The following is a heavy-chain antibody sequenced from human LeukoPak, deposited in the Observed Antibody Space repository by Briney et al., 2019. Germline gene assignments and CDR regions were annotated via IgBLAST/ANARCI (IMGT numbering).Heavy chain of an antibody. J-gene: IGHJ5*02. Sequence: GASVKVSCKASGYTFTSYGISWVRQAPGQGLEWMGWIGPNNGNTNYAQKLQGRVTMTTDTSTGTAYMELRSLRSDDTAVYYCARVPGGASSGWYLYWYDPWGQGTLVTVSS. CDR3: ARVPGGASSGWYLYWYDP. CDR2: IGPNNGNT. D-gene: IGHD6-19*01. V-gene: IGHV1-18*01. CDR1: GYTFTSYG.